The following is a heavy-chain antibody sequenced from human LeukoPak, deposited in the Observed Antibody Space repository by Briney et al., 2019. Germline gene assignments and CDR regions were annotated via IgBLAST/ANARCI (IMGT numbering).Heavy chain of an antibody. CDR2: IIPIFGTA. D-gene: IGHD1-26*01. V-gene: IGHV1-69*05. CDR1: GGTFSSYA. J-gene: IGHJ4*02. CDR3: ARGVGATFDY. Sequence: ASVKVSCKASGGTFSSYAINWVRQAPGQGLEWMGRIIPIFGTANYAQKFQGRVTITTDESTSTAYMELSSLISEDTAVYYCARGVGATFDYWGQGTLVTVSS.